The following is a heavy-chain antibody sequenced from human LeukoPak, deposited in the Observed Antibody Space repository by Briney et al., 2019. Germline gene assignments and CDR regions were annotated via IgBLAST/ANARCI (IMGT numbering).Heavy chain of an antibody. CDR2: ISKDGSKT. J-gene: IGHJ4*02. V-gene: IGHV3-30*04. CDR3: SRELAE. Sequence: PGGSLRLSCAASGFPLSEYAVHWVRQAPDKGLEWVATISKDGSKTFHADSLKGRFTIARDNSKSTLYLQINDLRLEDTAVYYCSRELAEWGQGTLVIVSS. CDR1: GFPLSEYA.